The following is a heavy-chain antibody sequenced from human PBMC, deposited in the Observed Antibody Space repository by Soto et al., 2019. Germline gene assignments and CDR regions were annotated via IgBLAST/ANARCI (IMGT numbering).Heavy chain of an antibody. CDR1: GGTFSSYA. D-gene: IGHD3-10*01. J-gene: IGHJ6*02. Sequence: SVKVSCKASGGTFSSYAISWVRQAPGQGLEWMGGIIPIFGTANYAQKFQGRVTITADESTSTAYMELSSLRSEDTAVYYCARGFYYYGSGSYYLMDVWGQGTTVTVSS. CDR3: ARGFYYYGSGSYYLMDV. CDR2: IIPIFGTA. V-gene: IGHV1-69*13.